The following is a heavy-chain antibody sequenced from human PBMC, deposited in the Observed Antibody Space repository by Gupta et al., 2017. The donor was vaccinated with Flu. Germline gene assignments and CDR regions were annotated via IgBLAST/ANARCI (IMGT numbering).Heavy chain of an antibody. CDR1: GFPFRSYS. CDR2: ISSSSSTI. Sequence: EGQLVESGGGLVQPGGSLSLSCAASGFPFRSYSLNWVRQAPGKGLGWVSYISSSSSTIYYADSVKGRFTISRDNAKNSLYLQMNSLRDEDTAVYYCARGYDSSGYPLPAGFDYWGQGTLVTVSS. J-gene: IGHJ4*02. CDR3: ARGYDSSGYPLPAGFDY. D-gene: IGHD3-22*01. V-gene: IGHV3-48*02.